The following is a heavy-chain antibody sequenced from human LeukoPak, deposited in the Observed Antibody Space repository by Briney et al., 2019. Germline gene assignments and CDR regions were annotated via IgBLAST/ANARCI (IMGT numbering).Heavy chain of an antibody. CDR3: ARGMWNYDILTGYRGHSLNFDY. CDR2: VYYSGST. CDR1: GGSISSYY. Sequence: SETLSLTCTVSGGSISSYYWSWIRQPPGKGLEWIGYVYYSGSTNYNPSLMSRVTISVDTSKNQFSLKLSSVTAADTAVYYCARGMWNYDILTGYRGHSLNFDYWGQGTLVTVSS. D-gene: IGHD3-9*01. V-gene: IGHV4-59*01. J-gene: IGHJ4*02.